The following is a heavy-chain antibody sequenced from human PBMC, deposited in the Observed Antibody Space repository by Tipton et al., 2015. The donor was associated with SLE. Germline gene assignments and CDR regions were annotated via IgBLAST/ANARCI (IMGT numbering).Heavy chain of an antibody. J-gene: IGHJ4*02. CDR2: IYYSGSS. Sequence: TLSLTCTVTGGSVSRWVFWGWIRQPPGKGLEWIGRIYYSGSSYYNPSLKSRVTISVDTSKNQFSLKLSSVTAADTAVYYCARGGLGKGVGDYWGQGSLVTVSS. CDR3: ARGGLGKGVGDY. D-gene: IGHD3/OR15-3a*01. CDR1: GGSVSRWVF. V-gene: IGHV4-39*07.